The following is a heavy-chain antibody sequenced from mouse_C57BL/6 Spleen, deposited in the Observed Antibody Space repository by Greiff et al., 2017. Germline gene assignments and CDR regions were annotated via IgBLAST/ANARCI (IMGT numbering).Heavy chain of an antibody. CDR2: ISNGGGST. J-gene: IGHJ4*01. V-gene: IGHV5-12*01. CDR3: ARLGYSYAMDY. CDR1: GFTFSDYY. Sequence: EVQGVESGGGLVQPGGSLKLSCAASGFTFSDYYMYWVRQTPEKRLEWVAYISNGGGSTYYPDTVKGRFTISRDNAKNTLYLQMSRLKSEDTAMYYCARLGYSYAMDYWGQGTSVTVSS. D-gene: IGHD2-14*01.